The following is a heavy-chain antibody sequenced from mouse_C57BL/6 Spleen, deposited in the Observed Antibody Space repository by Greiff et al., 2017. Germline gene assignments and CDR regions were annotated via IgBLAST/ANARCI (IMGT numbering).Heavy chain of an antibody. V-gene: IGHV1-52*01. J-gene: IGHJ4*01. CDR3: ARSDGNYAMDY. D-gene: IGHD2-1*01. CDR1: GYTFTSYW. CDR2: IDPSDSET. Sequence: QVQLQQPGAELVRPGSSVKLSCKASGYTFTSYWMHWVKQRPIQGLEWIGNIDPSDSETHYNQKFKDKATLTVDKSSSAAYMQLSRLTSEDSAVSYFARSDGNYAMDYWGQGASVTVSS.